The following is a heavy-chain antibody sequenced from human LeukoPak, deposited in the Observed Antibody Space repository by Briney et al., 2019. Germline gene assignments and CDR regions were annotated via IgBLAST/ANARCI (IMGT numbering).Heavy chain of an antibody. Sequence: GGSLRLSCAASGFTFSNYWMHWVRQAPGKGLVWVSRINGDGSETGYADSVKGRFTISRDNAKNTLDLQMNSLRAEDTAVYYCARTIRAAVSYFDLWGRGTLVTDSS. J-gene: IGHJ2*01. V-gene: IGHV3-74*01. D-gene: IGHD6-13*01. CDR3: ARTIRAAVSYFDL. CDR1: GFTFSNYW. CDR2: INGDGSET.